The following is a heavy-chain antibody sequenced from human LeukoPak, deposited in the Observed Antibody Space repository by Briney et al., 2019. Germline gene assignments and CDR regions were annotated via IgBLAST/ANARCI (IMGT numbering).Heavy chain of an antibody. CDR2: IYRGGSR. CDR3: ASGYYDVLPGHAY. Sequence: PGGSLRHSCAASGFTVRSIYITWVGQAAAKGLQGVLVIYRGGSRYYADPVKGRFTIYRDKSNITLYLQMNSLSAEDPAVYYCASGYYDVLPGHAYWGQGTLVTVSS. V-gene: IGHV3-53*01. J-gene: IGHJ4*02. D-gene: IGHD3-9*01. CDR1: GFTVRSIY.